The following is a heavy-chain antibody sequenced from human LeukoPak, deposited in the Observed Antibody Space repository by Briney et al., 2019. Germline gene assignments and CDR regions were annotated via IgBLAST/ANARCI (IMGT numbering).Heavy chain of an antibody. V-gene: IGHV3-72*01. CDR1: GFTFSDHY. J-gene: IGHJ6*02. CDR3: ASHSGGYYERYYYYGMDV. D-gene: IGHD3-22*01. Sequence: GGSLRLSCAASGFTFSDHYMDWVRQAPGKGLEWVGRSTNKPNSYTTEYAASVKGRFTISRDDSKDSLYLQMNSLKPEDTAVYYCASHSGGYYERYYYYGMDVWGQGTTVTVSS. CDR2: STNKPNSYTT.